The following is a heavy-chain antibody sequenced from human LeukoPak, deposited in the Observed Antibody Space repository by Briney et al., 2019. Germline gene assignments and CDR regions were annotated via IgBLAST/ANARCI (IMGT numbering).Heavy chain of an antibody. CDR1: GYTFTSYY. D-gene: IGHD3-22*01. J-gene: IGHJ4*02. CDR2: INPSGGST. V-gene: IGHV1-46*01. Sequence: ASVKVSCKASGYTFTSYYMHLVRQAPGQGLEWMGIINPSGGSTSYAQKFQGRVTMTRDTSTSTVYMELSSLRSEDTAVYYCARDYAPYYDSSGYYYFDYWGQGTLVTVSS. CDR3: ARDYAPYYDSSGYYYFDY.